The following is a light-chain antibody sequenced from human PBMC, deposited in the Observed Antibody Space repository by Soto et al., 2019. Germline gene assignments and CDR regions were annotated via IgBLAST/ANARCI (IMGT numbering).Light chain of an antibody. V-gene: IGLV1-44*01. CDR2: SNN. CDR3: TSWDDSLKGYV. Sequence: QSVLTQPPSASGTPGQRVTISCSGSNSNIGNNAVHWYQQLPGTAPKVLMYSNNLRPSGVPDRISGSKSGTSASLAISGLQSGDEADYYWTSWDDSLKGYVLGTGTKVTVL. J-gene: IGLJ1*01. CDR1: NSNIGNNA.